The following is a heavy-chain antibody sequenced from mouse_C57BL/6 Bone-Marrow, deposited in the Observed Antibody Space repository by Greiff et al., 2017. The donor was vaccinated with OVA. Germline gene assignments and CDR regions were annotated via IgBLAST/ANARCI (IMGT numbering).Heavy chain of an antibody. D-gene: IGHD2-1*01. J-gene: IGHJ4*01. CDR1: GFNIKDYY. CDR2: IDPEDGET. Sequence: VHVKQSGAELVKPGASVKLSCTASGFNIKDYYMHWVKQRTEQGLEWIGRIDPEDGETKYAPKFQGKATITADTSSNTAYLQRSSLTSEDTAVYYCARYYGNSLGYYAMDYWGQGTSVTVSS. V-gene: IGHV14-2*01. CDR3: ARYYGNSLGYYAMDY.